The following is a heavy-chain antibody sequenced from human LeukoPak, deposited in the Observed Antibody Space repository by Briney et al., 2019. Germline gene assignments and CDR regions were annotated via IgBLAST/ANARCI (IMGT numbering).Heavy chain of an antibody. Sequence: PSETLSLPCTVSGGSISSSSYYWGWIRQPPGKGLEWIGSIYYSGSTYYNPSLKSRVTLSVDTSKSQFSLKLSSVTAVDTAVYYCARLVQNSYHYYGMDVWGQGTTVTVSS. CDR2: IYYSGST. J-gene: IGHJ6*02. D-gene: IGHD2/OR15-2a*01. CDR1: GGSISSSSYY. V-gene: IGHV4-39*01. CDR3: ARLVQNSYHYYGMDV.